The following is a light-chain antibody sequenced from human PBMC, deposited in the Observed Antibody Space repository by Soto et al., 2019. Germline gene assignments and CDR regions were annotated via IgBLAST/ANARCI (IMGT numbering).Light chain of an antibody. CDR3: QQHGNWPPIT. Sequence: EIVMTQSTATLSVSPGDSVALSYWASQSVSSNLAWYQQRPGQAPRLLIYGASTRATGIPARFSGSGFGTEFTLTITSLQSEDFAVYYCQQHGNWPPITFGQGTRLEIK. V-gene: IGKV3-15*01. CDR2: GAS. CDR1: QSVSSN. J-gene: IGKJ5*01.